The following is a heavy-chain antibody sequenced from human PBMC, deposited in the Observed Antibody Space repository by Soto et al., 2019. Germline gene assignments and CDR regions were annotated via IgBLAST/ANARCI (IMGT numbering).Heavy chain of an antibody. CDR2: ISHDGNNT. J-gene: IGHJ5*01. CDR3: AREPWGFSGTWYDY. D-gene: IGHD6-25*01. V-gene: IGHV3-74*03. Sequence: GGSLRLSXEGSGFSLGSFWMHWVSQAPGKGLEWVSHISHDGNNTKYADSVKGRFTITRDNAKNTLYLQLNSLRAEDTAVYYCAREPWGFSGTWYDYWGQGTLVTVSS. CDR1: GFSLGSFW.